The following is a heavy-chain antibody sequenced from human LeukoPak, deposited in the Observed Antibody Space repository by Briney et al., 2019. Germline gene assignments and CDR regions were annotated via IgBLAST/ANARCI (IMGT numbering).Heavy chain of an antibody. CDR3: ARKTSRGSYLYYYGMDV. D-gene: IGHD1-26*01. V-gene: IGHV1-69*01. J-gene: IGHJ6*02. CDR2: ITPSFGTT. Sequence: GSSVKVSCKASGGTFNSYAISWVRQAPGQGLEWMGGITPSFGTTNYAQKFQDRVTITADESTSTAYMELSSLRSEDTAVYYCARKTSRGSYLYYYGMDVWGQGTTVTVSS. CDR1: GGTFNSYA.